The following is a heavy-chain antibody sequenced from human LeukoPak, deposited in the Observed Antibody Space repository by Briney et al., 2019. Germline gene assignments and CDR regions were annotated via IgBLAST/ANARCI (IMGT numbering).Heavy chain of an antibody. CDR1: GGSFSGYY. J-gene: IGHJ4*02. CDR3: ARGEGPSGIIIVVVTADERYFDY. Sequence: PSETLSLTCAVYGGSFSGYYWSWIRQPPGKGLEWIGEINHSGSTNYNPSLKSRVTISVDTSKNQFSLKLSSVTAADTAVYYCARGEGPSGIIIVVVTADERYFDYWGQGTLVTVSS. CDR2: INHSGST. V-gene: IGHV4-34*01. D-gene: IGHD2-21*02.